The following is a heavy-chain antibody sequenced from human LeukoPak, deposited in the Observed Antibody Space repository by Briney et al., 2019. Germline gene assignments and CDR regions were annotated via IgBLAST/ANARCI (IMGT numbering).Heavy chain of an antibody. CDR1: GFTFSSYW. CDR2: IKQDGSEK. CDR3: ARTDYGDYPDY. V-gene: IGHV3-7*01. J-gene: IGHJ4*02. Sequence: GGCLRLSCAASGFTFSSYWMSWVRQAPGKGLEWVANIKQDGSEKYYVDSVKGRFTISRDNAKNSLYLQMNSLRAEDTAVYYCARTDYGDYPDYWGQGTLVTVSS. D-gene: IGHD4-17*01.